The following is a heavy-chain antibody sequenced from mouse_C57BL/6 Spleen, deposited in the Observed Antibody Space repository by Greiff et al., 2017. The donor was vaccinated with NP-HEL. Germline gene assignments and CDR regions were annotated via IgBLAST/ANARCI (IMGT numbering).Heavy chain of an antibody. CDR3: ARRITTVVEYFDV. J-gene: IGHJ1*03. CDR2: INPNNGGT. Sequence: EVQLQQSGPELVKPGASVKISCKASGYTFTDYYMNWVKQSHGKSLEWIGDINPNNGGTSYNQKFKGKATLTVDKSSSTAYMELRSLTSEDSAVYYCARRITTVVEYFDVWGTGTTVTVSS. D-gene: IGHD1-1*01. V-gene: IGHV1-26*01. CDR1: GYTFTDYY.